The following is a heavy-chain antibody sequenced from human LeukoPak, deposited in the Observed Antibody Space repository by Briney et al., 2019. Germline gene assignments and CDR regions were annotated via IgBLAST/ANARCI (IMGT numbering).Heavy chain of an antibody. V-gene: IGHV1-69*06. CDR1: GGTFSSYA. CDR2: IIPIFGTA. J-gene: IGHJ6*03. D-gene: IGHD5-12*01. Sequence: ASVKVSCKASGGTFSSYAISWVRQAPGQGLEWMGRIIPIFGTANYAQKFQGRVTITADKSTSTAYMELSSLRSEDTAVYYCARARGEGGYDPFYYYYMDVWGKGTTVTASS. CDR3: ARARGEGGYDPFYYYYMDV.